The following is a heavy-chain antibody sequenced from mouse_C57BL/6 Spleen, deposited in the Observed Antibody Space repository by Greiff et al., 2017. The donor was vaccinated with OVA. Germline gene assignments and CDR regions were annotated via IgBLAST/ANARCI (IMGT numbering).Heavy chain of an antibody. V-gene: IGHV5-17*01. CDR1: GFTFSDYG. CDR3: ARRDGNHYFDY. J-gene: IGHJ2*01. CDR2: ISSGSSTI. D-gene: IGHD2-1*01. Sequence: DVMLVESGGGLVKPGGSLKLSCAASGFTFSDYGMHWVRQAPEKGLEWVAYISSGSSTIYYADTVKGRFTISRDNAKNTLFLQMTSLRSEDTAMYYCARRDGNHYFDYWGQGTTLTVSS.